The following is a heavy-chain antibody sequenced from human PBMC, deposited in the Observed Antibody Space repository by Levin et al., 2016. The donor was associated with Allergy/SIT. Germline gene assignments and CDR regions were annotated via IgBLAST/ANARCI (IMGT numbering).Heavy chain of an antibody. CDR3: AKATPIAAVRRGYFDY. D-gene: IGHD6-13*01. J-gene: IGHJ4*02. V-gene: IGHV3-9*01. Sequence: WIRQPPGKGLEWVSGISWNSGSIGYADSVKGRFTISRDNAKNSLYLQMNSLRAEDTALYYCAKATPIAAVRRGYFDYWGQGTLVTVSS. CDR2: ISWNSGSI.